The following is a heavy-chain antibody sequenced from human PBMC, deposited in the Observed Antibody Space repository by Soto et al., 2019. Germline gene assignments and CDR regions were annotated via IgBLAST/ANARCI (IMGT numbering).Heavy chain of an antibody. CDR1: DFSFTSHG. J-gene: IGHJ4*02. V-gene: IGHV1-18*04. CDR3: AIYHLEIFRFDY. CDR2: ISLYNGNT. D-gene: IGHD2-2*01. Sequence: QIQLVQSGPEVKKPGASMKVSCKAYDFSFTSHGISWVRQAPGQGLEWMGWISLYNGNTNYAQQFQGRVTMTTDTATSTAYMELRSLRSDDTAMYFCAIYHLEIFRFDYWGQGTLVTVSS.